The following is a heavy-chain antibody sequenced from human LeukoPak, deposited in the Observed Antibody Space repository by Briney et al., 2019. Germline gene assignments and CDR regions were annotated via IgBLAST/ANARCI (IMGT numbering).Heavy chain of an antibody. Sequence: SVKVSCKASGYTFTSYYLHWVRQAPGQGFECMGGIIPIFGTTNYAQKFQGRVTITADESTSTAYMELSSLRSEDTAVYYCARGGSTSHAFDYWGQGTLVTVSS. CDR2: IIPIFGTT. CDR3: ARGGSTSHAFDY. D-gene: IGHD2-2*01. V-gene: IGHV1-69*13. CDR1: GYTFTSYY. J-gene: IGHJ4*02.